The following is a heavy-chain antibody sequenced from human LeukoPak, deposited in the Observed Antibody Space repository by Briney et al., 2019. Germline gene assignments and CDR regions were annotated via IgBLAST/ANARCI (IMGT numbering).Heavy chain of an antibody. CDR1: GGSISSYD. V-gene: IGHV4-59*01. CDR2: IYYSGST. J-gene: IGHJ6*03. D-gene: IGHD5-18*01. CDR3: ARVRGYSYGPYYYYYMDV. Sequence: SGTLSLTCTVSGGSISSYDWSWIRQPPGKGLEWIGYIYYSGSTNYNPSHKSRVTISVDTSKNQFSLKLSSVTAADTAVYYCARVRGYSYGPYYYYYMDVWGKGTTVTVSS.